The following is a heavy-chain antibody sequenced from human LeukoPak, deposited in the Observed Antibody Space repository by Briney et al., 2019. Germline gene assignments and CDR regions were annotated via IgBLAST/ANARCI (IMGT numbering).Heavy chain of an antibody. D-gene: IGHD1-14*01. V-gene: IGHV3-74*01. CDR1: GSSFSSYW. CDR2: ISSDGTDT. Sequence: GGSLRLSCVASGSSFSSYWMHWVRQDPGKGLMWVARISSDGTDTKYGDSVKGRFTISRDNDKNTLYLQMNSLRAEDTAIYYCGRDQTQRGPTTLDHRGQGTHVTVSS. J-gene: IGHJ4*02. CDR3: GRDQTQRGPTTLDH.